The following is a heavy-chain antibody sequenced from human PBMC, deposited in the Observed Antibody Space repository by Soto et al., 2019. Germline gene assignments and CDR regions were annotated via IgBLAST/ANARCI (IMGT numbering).Heavy chain of an antibody. CDR1: GYTLTNYY. CDR2: INPSSGGT. J-gene: IGHJ4*02. D-gene: IGHD2-2*01. CDR3: ARDFVLLPSALYYFDY. Sequence: QVQLVQSGAEVKKPGASVKVSCKASGYTLTNYYLHWVRQAPGQGLEWMGIINPSSGGTSHAQKFQGRISMTRDTSTSTVYVELSSLRSEDTAVYYCARDFVLLPSALYYFDYWGQGTLVTVSS. V-gene: IGHV1-46*01.